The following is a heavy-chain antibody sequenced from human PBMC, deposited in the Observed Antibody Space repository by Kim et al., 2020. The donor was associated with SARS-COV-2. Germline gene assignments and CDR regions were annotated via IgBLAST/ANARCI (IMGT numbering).Heavy chain of an antibody. CDR2: INPNGGGT. Sequence: GGSLRLSCSASGFTFSTYAVHWVSQAPGKGLEYVSAINPNGGGTYYADSVKGRFTISRDNSKNTLYLQMSSLRAEDTAVYYCVKTHKPGGSYYFDYWGQG. D-gene: IGHD1-26*01. V-gene: IGHV3-64D*09. CDR3: VKTHKPGGSYYFDY. CDR1: GFTFSTYA. J-gene: IGHJ4*02.